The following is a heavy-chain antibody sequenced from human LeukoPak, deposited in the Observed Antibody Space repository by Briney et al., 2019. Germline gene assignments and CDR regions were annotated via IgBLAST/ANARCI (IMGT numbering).Heavy chain of an antibody. D-gene: IGHD3-10*01. J-gene: IGHJ3*02. Sequence: SETLSLTCTVSGASISGYYWNWFRQPAGKGLEWIGRIYATGVTNYIPSLKSRVTMSVDTSKSQFSLKLSSVTAADTAVYYCARKGFGALDIWGQGTMVTVSS. CDR2: IYATGVT. CDR3: ARKGFGALDI. CDR1: GASISGYY. V-gene: IGHV4-4*07.